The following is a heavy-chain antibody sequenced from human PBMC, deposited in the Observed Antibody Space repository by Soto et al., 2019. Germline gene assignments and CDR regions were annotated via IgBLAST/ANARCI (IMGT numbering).Heavy chain of an antibody. CDR2: IYQSGST. CDR3: ASGPYEYLQH. V-gene: IGHV4-30-2*01. Sequence: QQQLQESGSGLVKPSETLSLTCAVSGGSISSGGYSWNWIRQPPGKGLEWIGYIYQSGSTYYNPSLKSRVTSSVDRSKNQCSLRLTSVTAADTAVYYWASGPYEYLQHWGQGALVTVSS. CDR1: GGSISSGGYS. J-gene: IGHJ1*01.